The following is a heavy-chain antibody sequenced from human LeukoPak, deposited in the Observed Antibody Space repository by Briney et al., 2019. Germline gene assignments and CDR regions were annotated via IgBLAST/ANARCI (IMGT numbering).Heavy chain of an antibody. CDR3: ARGYSSNWYPDY. D-gene: IGHD6-13*01. CDR2: ISGSGVST. Sequence: GGSLRLSCAASGFTFSNYGMSWVRQAPGKGLEWVSSISGSGVSTYYADSVKGRLTISRDNSKNTLYLQMNSLRAEDTAVYFCARGYSSNWYPDYWSQGTLVTVSS. CDR1: GFTFSNYG. V-gene: IGHV3-23*01. J-gene: IGHJ4*02.